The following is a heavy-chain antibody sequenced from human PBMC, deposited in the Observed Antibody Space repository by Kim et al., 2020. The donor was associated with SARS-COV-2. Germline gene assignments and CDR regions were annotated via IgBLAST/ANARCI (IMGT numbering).Heavy chain of an antibody. CDR1: GGSINSYY. Sequence: SETLSLTCTVSGGSINSYYLSWIRQSPGKGLEWIGSISDSGGTQYNPSVRSRATISADTSNTYFSLTLRSVTAADTALFYCAKGGRLGRAYWYFDLWGR. D-gene: IGHD3-16*01. V-gene: IGHV4-59*01. CDR3: AKGGRLGRAYWYFDL. J-gene: IGHJ2*01. CDR2: ISDSGGT.